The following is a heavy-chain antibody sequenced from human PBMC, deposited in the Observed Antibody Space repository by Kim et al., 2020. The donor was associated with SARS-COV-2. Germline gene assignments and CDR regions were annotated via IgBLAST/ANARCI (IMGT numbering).Heavy chain of an antibody. CDR1: GFTFSSYS. CDR2: ISSSSSYI. Sequence: GGSLRLSCAASGFTFSSYSMNWVRQAPAKGLEWVSSISSSSSYIYYADSAQGRFTISRDNAKNSLYLQMNSLRAEDTAVYYCARGHSSGYYYYVIDVGG. CDR3: ARGHSSGYYYYVIDV. J-gene: IGHJ6*02. V-gene: IGHV3-21*01. D-gene: IGHD6-19*01.